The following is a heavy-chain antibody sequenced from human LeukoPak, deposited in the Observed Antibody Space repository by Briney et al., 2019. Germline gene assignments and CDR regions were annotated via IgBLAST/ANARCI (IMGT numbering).Heavy chain of an antibody. CDR1: GGSISSSSYY. Sequence: SETLSLTCTVSGGSISSSSYYWGWIRQPPGKGLEWIGSIYYSGSTYYNPSLKSRVTISVDTSKNQFSLKLSSVTAADTAVYYCARDYYDYVWGSYRPNWFDPWGRGTLVTVSS. CDR2: IYYSGST. D-gene: IGHD3-16*02. J-gene: IGHJ5*02. CDR3: ARDYYDYVWGSYRPNWFDP. V-gene: IGHV4-39*02.